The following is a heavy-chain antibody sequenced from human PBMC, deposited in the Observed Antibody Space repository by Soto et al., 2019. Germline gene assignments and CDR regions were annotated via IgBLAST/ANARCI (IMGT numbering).Heavy chain of an antibody. D-gene: IGHD2-21*01. CDR2: IIPILNIA. CDR1: GGTFSSYP. V-gene: IGHV1-69*02. CDR3: ALTRAATDSLYWFDP. Sequence: QVQLVQSGAEVKKPGSSVKVSCKASGGTFSSYPISWVRQAPGQGLEWMGRIIPILNIANYAQKFQGRVTLTADKSTNTAYMELSSLSSEDTSVYYCALTRAATDSLYWFDPWGQGTLVTVSS. J-gene: IGHJ5*02.